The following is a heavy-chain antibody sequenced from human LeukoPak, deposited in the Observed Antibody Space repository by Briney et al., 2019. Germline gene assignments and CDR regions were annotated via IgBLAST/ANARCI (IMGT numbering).Heavy chain of an antibody. D-gene: IGHD6-13*01. CDR1: TFTCSDYY. V-gene: IGHV3-11*04. Sequence: GGTLCCSAAAYTFTCSDYYMTWLRHAPGKGLERVAYITNSGSILYYADSVRGRFTISRDNAKNSLFLQMNSLRAEDAAVYYCARDGSRSWSLNTWFDPWGQGTQVTVSS. CDR3: ARDGSRSWSLNTWFDP. J-gene: IGHJ5*02. CDR2: ITNSGSIL.